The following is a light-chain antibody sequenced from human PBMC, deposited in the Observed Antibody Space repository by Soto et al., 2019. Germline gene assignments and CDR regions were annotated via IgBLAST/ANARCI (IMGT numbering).Light chain of an antibody. CDR1: NSNIGAGYD. J-gene: IGLJ3*02. CDR3: QSYDTSLSFWV. CDR2: DNT. Sequence: VLTQPPSVSGAPGQRVTISCTGSNSNIGAGYDVHWYQQLPGTAPRLLIFDNTNRPSGVRDRFYGSKSGSAASLAITGLQAEDEADYYCQSYDTSLSFWVFGGGTKVTVL. V-gene: IGLV1-40*01.